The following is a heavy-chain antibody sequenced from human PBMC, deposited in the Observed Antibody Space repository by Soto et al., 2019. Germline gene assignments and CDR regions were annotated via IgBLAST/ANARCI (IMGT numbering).Heavy chain of an antibody. J-gene: IGHJ4*02. CDR2: VNSDGRST. CDR3: ARDLWQWKIDY. CDR1: GFTFKNFW. Sequence: GGSLRISCTASGFTFKNFWMHGVRQAPGKGLVWVSRVNSDGRSTNYADSVKGRFTISRDNAKNTLYLQMTSLRAEDTAVYYCARDLWQWKIDYWGQETLVTVS. D-gene: IGHD6-19*01. V-gene: IGHV3-74*01.